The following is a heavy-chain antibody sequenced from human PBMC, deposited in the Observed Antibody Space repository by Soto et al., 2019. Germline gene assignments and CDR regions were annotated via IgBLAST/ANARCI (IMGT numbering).Heavy chain of an antibody. D-gene: IGHD3-16*01. CDR2: ISASGDTT. J-gene: IGHJ4*02. CDR1: GFTFISYA. V-gene: IGHV3-23*01. CDR3: VKDPYDKICGRYARDFDH. Sequence: EVQLLESGGGLVQPGGSLRLSCTAYGFTFISYAMNWVRQSPGKGLEWVSAISASGDTTYDADSVKGRFTISRDNTKKKMYKHMNSLRTNDTAVYFSVKDPYDKICGRYARDFDHWGQGTMVTVSS.